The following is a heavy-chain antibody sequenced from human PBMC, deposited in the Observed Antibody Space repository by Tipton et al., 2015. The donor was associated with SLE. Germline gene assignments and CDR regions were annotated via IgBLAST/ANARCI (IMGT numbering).Heavy chain of an antibody. J-gene: IGHJ4*02. CDR3: AREGVARAPTY. V-gene: IGHV3-48*03. Sequence: SLRLSCAASGFTFSSYEMNWVRQAPGKGLEWVSYISSSGSTIYCADSVKGRFTISRDNAKNSLYLQMNSLRAEDTAVYYCAREGVARAPTYWGQGTLVTVSS. CDR1: GFTFSSYE. CDR2: ISSSGSTI.